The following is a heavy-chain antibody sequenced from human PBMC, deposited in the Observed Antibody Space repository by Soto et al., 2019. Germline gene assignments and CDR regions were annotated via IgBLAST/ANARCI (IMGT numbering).Heavy chain of an antibody. J-gene: IGHJ4*02. V-gene: IGHV3-7*04. CDR3: ARASRSASGSGY. CDR1: GLTFSDYW. D-gene: IGHD2-15*01. Sequence: GGSLRLSCVVSGLTFSDYWMSWARQAPGKGLEWVANIRQDGSEKNYVDSVKGRFTISRDNAKSTLYLQMNSLRAEDTALYYCARASRSASGSGYWGQGTQVTVSS. CDR2: IRQDGSEK.